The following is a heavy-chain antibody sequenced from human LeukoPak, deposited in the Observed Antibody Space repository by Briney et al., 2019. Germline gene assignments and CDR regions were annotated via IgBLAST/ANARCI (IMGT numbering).Heavy chain of an antibody. CDR2: IKQDGNEK. CDR3: ARHWEGVESDAFDI. Sequence: GGSLRLSCAASGFTLSSFWMSWVRQAPGKGLEWVANIKQDGNEKYYADSVKGRFTISRDNAKNSLYLQMNSLRADDTALYYCARHWEGVESDAFDIWGQGTMVTVSS. J-gene: IGHJ3*02. V-gene: IGHV3-7*04. D-gene: IGHD1-26*01. CDR1: GFTLSSFW.